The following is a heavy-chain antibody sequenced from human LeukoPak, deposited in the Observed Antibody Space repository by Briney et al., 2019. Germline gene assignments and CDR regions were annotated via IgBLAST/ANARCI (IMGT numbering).Heavy chain of an antibody. Sequence: ASLKVSCKASGYTFTSYDINWVRQATGQGLEWMGWMNPNSGNTGYAQKFQGRVTMTRNTSISTAYMELSSLRSEDTAVYYCARKMHLYGSGSYFVYWGQGTLVTVSS. CDR3: ARKMHLYGSGSYFVY. V-gene: IGHV1-8*01. D-gene: IGHD3-10*01. CDR2: MNPNSGNT. CDR1: GYTFTSYD. J-gene: IGHJ4*02.